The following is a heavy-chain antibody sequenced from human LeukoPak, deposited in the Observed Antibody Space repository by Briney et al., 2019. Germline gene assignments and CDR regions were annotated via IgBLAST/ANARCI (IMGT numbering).Heavy chain of an antibody. D-gene: IGHD7-27*01. CDR3: ARDPNWGSRAFDI. CDR1: GYTFTGYY. V-gene: IGHV1-2*07. CDR2: INTNSGGT. Sequence: ASVKVSCKASGYTFTGYYMHWVRQAPGQGLEWMGWINTNSGGTNYAHKFQVRVTMTRDTAISTAYMELGRLRSDDTAVYYCARDPNWGSRAFDIWGQGTMVTVSS. J-gene: IGHJ3*02.